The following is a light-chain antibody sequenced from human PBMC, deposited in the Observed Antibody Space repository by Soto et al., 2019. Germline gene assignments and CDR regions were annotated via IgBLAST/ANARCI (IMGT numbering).Light chain of an antibody. CDR3: QQYNDWPIT. CDR1: QSVSSD. CDR2: GAT. V-gene: IGKV3-15*01. Sequence: EIVMTQSPATLSVSPGERATLSSRASQSVSSDLAWYQQKPGQAPRLLIFGATSRATGIPAMFSGSGSGTEFSHTIRSLHAEDFAVYYCQQYNDWPITFGQGTRLEIK. J-gene: IGKJ5*01.